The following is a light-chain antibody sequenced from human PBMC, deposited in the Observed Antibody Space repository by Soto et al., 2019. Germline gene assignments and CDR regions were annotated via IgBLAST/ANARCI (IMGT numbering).Light chain of an antibody. CDR2: DVT. CDR1: SSDVGGYHY. V-gene: IGLV2-11*01. CDR3: CSYAGSYTLVI. Sequence: QSALTQPRSVSGSPGQSVTISCTGTSSDVGGYHYVSWYQQHPGEAPKLIIYDVTERPSGVPDRFSGSRSGNTASLTISGLQAEDEADYHCCSYAGSYTLVIFGGGTKLTVL. J-gene: IGLJ2*01.